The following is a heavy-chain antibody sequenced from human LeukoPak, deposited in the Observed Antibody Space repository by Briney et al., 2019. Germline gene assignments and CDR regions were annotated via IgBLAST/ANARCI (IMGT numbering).Heavy chain of an antibody. CDR1: GFTFSSYW. Sequence: PGGSLRLSCAASGFTFSSYWMSWVRQAPGKGLEWVANIKQDGSEKYYVDSVKGRFTISRDNAKNSLYLQMNSLRAEDTAVYYCARVSSMIVVVITIVHYGVDVWGQGTTVTVSS. CDR3: ARVSSMIVVVITIVHYGVDV. J-gene: IGHJ6*02. CDR2: IKQDGSEK. V-gene: IGHV3-7*01. D-gene: IGHD3-22*01.